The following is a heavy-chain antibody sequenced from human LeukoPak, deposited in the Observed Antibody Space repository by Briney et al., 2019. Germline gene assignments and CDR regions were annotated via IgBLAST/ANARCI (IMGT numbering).Heavy chain of an antibody. CDR2: INHSGST. CDR1: GGSFSGYY. CDR3: ARGGVITFGGVIVRLDY. J-gene: IGHJ4*02. Sequence: SETLSLTCAVYGGSFSGYYWSWIRQPPGKGREWIGEINHSGSTNYNPPLKSRGTISVDTSKSQFSLKLSSVTAADTAVYYCARGGVITFGGVIVRLDYWGQGTLVTVSS. D-gene: IGHD3-16*02. V-gene: IGHV4-34*01.